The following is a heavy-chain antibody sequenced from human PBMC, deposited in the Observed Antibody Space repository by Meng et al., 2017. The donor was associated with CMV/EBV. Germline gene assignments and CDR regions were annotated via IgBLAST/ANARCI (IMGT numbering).Heavy chain of an antibody. CDR2: IYYSGST. J-gene: IGHJ6*02. CDR1: GGSISSGGYY. Sequence: LRLSCTVSGGSISSGGYYWSWIRQHPGKGLEWIGYIYYSGSTYYNPSLKSRVTISVDTSKNQFSLKLSSVTAADTAVYYCARDNPRTGDLDVWGQGTTVTVSS. D-gene: IGHD3-10*01. V-gene: IGHV4-31*03. CDR3: ARDNPRTGDLDV.